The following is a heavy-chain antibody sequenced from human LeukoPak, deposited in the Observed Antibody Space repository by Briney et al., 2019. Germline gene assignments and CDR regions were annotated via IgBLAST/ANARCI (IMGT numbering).Heavy chain of an antibody. CDR1: GFTFSSYA. CDR3: AADLFSAPKGGFFDY. V-gene: IGHV3-23*03. J-gene: IGHJ4*01. CDR2: IYTDDTI. Sequence: GGALRLSCAASGFTFSSYAMSWVRQVPGKGLEWVSVIYTDDTIVYADSVKGRFTIFRDNSKNTLYLHMNGLRVEDTAIYFCAADLFSAPKGGFFDYWGHGTLVTVSS. D-gene: IGHD2-21*01.